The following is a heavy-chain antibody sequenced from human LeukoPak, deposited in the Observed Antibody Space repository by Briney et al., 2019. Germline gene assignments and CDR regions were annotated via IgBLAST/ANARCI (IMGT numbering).Heavy chain of an antibody. J-gene: IGHJ3*01. CDR2: INADGSTA. CDR3: VVVVEPPDSDGFDV. CDR1: GFTSGNSW. V-gene: IGHV3-74*01. D-gene: IGHD1-14*01. Sequence: GGSLRLSCAASGFTSGNSWVHWVRQAPGKGLVWVSLINADGSTATYADSVKGRFTISRDNARNTLSLQMNSLTIEDTAVYYCVVVVEPPDSDGFDVWGQGTMITVSS.